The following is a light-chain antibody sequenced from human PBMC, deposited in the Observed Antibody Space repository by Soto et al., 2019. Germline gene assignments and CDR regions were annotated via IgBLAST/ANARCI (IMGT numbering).Light chain of an antibody. CDR3: SSYTDISTVV. CDR1: SRDVGAYNY. V-gene: IGLV2-14*03. CDR2: DVS. Sequence: QSALTQPASVSGSPGQSITISCTGTSRDVGAYNYVSWYQQHPDKAPKLMIYDVSNRPSWVSNRFSGSKSGNTAYLTISGLQADDEADYYCSSYTDISTVVFGGGTQLTVL. J-gene: IGLJ2*01.